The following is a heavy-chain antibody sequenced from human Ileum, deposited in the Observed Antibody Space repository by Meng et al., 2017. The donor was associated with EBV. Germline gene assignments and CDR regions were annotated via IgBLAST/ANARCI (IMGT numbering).Heavy chain of an antibody. J-gene: IGHJ4*02. CDR2: ISAYNGNT. D-gene: IGHD6-19*01. CDR3: ARDRQCGY. V-gene: IGHV1-18*01. Sequence: VQRVQSGPEWTKPGASVKVSFKASGYTFTNYGITWVRQAPGQGLEWMGWISAYNGNTNYAQKLQGRVTMTTDTSTSTAYMELRSLRSDDTAVYYCARDRQCGYWGQGTLVTVSS. CDR1: GYTFTNYG.